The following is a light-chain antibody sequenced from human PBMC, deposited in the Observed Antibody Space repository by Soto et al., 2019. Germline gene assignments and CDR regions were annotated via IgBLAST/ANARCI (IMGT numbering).Light chain of an antibody. CDR3: SSYAGSNNFV. Sequence: QSVLTQAPSVSGTPGQRVTITCSGSSSNIGRNSVNWYQHLPGTAPKLLTHGNNHRPSGVPDRFSGSKSGNTASLTVSGLQADDEAHYYCSSYAGSNNFVFGTGTKLTVL. V-gene: IGLV1-44*01. CDR1: SSNIGRNS. CDR2: GNN. J-gene: IGLJ1*01.